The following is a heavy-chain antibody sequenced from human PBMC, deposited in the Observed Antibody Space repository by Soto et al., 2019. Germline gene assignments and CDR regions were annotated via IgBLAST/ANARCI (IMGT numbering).Heavy chain of an antibody. J-gene: IGHJ6*02. CDR2: IFTGGST. CDR1: GFTVSSNY. Sequence: EVQLVESGGGLIQPGGSLRLSCAASGFTVSSNYMSWVRQAPGKGLEWVSVIFTGGSTSYAAAVKGRFTISRDNSKNTLYLQMNSLRAEDTAVYYCARGGISSSSLYYYYGMDVWGQGTTVTVSS. CDR3: ARGGISSSSLYYYYGMDV. D-gene: IGHD6-6*01. V-gene: IGHV3-53*01.